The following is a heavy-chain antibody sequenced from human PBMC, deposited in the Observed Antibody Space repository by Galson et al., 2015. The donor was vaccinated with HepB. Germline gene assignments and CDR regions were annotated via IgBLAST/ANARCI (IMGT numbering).Heavy chain of an antibody. Sequence: RYAMTWVRQAPGQGLEWVSSITRTSNSINYADSVKARFTVSRDNSKNFLYLQMSSLRVEDPAVYYCVREGGYDYFWGTYSGAYFESWGQGARVTVS. CDR2: ITRTSNSI. CDR1: RYA. V-gene: IGHV3-21*06. D-gene: IGHD3-16*01. CDR3: VREGGYDYFWGTYSGAYFES. J-gene: IGHJ4*02.